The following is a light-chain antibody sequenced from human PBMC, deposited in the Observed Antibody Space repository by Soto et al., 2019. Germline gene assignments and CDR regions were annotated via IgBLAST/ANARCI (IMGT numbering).Light chain of an antibody. CDR1: QSVSIN. CDR3: QHYNSWPRTWT. V-gene: IGKV3-15*01. CDR2: GAS. J-gene: IGKJ1*01. Sequence: EIVLTQSPATLPVSPGERATLSCRASQSVSINLAWYQQKPGQAPRLLIYGASTRTTAIPATFSGSGSGTEITLTISSLQSEDFAVYHYQHYNSWPRTWTFGQGTKVDIK.